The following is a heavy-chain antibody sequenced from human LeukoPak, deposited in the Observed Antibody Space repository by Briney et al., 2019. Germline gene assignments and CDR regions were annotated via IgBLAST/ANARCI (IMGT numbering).Heavy chain of an antibody. CDR2: INPNSGGT. CDR1: GYTLTGYY. J-gene: IGHJ4*02. Sequence: ASVKVSCKASGYTLTGYYMHWVRQAPGQGLEWMGWINPNSGGTNYAQKFQGRATMTRDTSISTAYMELSRLRSDDTAVYYCARDLLAYCGGDCYSDYWGQGTLVTVSS. V-gene: IGHV1-2*02. CDR3: ARDLLAYCGGDCYSDY. D-gene: IGHD2-21*02.